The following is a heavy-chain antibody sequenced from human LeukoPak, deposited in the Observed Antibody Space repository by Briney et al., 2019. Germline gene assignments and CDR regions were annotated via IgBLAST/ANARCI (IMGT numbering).Heavy chain of an antibody. V-gene: IGHV3-30*02. D-gene: IGHD1-26*01. CDR1: GFTFSSYG. CDR3: AKDRKSGSKKVYYFDY. Sequence: QPGGSLRLSCAASGFTFSSYGMHWVRQAPGKGLEWVAFIRYDGSNKYYADSVKGRFTISRDNSKNTPYLQMNSLRAEDTAVYYCAKDRKSGSKKVYYFDYWGQGTLVTVSS. CDR2: IRYDGSNK. J-gene: IGHJ4*02.